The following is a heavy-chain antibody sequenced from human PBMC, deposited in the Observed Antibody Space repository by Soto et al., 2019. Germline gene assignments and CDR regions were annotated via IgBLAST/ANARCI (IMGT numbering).Heavy chain of an antibody. D-gene: IGHD5-18*01. CDR3: ARDRDVDTVLVPLYWYHGMDV. CDR1: GYTFTGYY. Sequence: QVQLVQSGAEVKKPGASVMVSCKASGYTFTGYYMHWVRQAPGQGLEWMGWINPKSAGTNYAQNFQGRFTMTRDTSISTAYMELSGLRSDDTAVYYCARDRDVDTVLVPLYWYHGMDVWGQGTTVTVSS. V-gene: IGHV1-2*02. J-gene: IGHJ6*02. CDR2: INPKSAGT.